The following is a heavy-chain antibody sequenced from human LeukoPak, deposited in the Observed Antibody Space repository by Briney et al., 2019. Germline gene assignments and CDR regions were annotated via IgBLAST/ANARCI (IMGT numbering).Heavy chain of an antibody. J-gene: IGHJ4*02. CDR1: GGTFSSYA. CDR3: ARYVVVVADYYFDY. CDR2: IIPIFGTA. Sequence: SVKVSCKASGGTFSSYAISWVRQAPGQGLEWMGGIIPIFGTANYAQKFQGRVTITADESTSTAYMELRSLRSEDTAVYYCARYVVVVADYYFDYWGQGTLVTVSS. V-gene: IGHV1-69*13. D-gene: IGHD2-15*01.